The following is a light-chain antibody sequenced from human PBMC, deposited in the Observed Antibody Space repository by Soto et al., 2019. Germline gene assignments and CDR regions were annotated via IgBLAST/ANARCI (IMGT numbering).Light chain of an antibody. V-gene: IGLV2-8*01. CDR3: SAYAGSIYV. CDR1: SSDVGRYNH. CDR2: DVN. Sequence: QSALPQPPSASGSPGQSVTISCTGTSSDVGRYNHVSWYQQHPGKAPKLIIFDVNKRPSGVPDRFSGSKSVNTASLTVSGLQAEDEADYYCSAYAGSIYVFGTGTKGTVL. J-gene: IGLJ1*01.